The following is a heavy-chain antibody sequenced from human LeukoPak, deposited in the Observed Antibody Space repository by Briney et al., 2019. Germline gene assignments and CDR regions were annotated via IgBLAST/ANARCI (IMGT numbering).Heavy chain of an antibody. CDR3: AREASTMVRGVVLDY. V-gene: IGHV3-11*04. J-gene: IGHJ4*02. CDR2: ISSSGSNT. CDR1: GFTFSYYY. D-gene: IGHD3-10*01. Sequence: GGSLRLSCAASGFTFSYYYMSWIRQAPGKGLEWVSYISSSGSNTYYADSVKGRFTISRDNAKNSLYLQMNSLRAEDTAVYYCAREASTMVRGVVLDYWGQGTLVTVSS.